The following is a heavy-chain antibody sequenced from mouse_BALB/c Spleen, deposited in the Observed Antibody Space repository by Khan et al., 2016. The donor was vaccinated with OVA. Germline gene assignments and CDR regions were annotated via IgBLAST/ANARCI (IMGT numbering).Heavy chain of an antibody. CDR3: ARNGVGNYERRND. J-gene: IGHJ2*01. CDR2: IYPGNSDT. D-gene: IGHD2-1*01. V-gene: IGHV1-5*01. Sequence: VQLQQSGTVLARPGASVKMSCKGSGYTFTNYWMHWVKQRPGQGLEWIGVIYPGNSDTNYNQKFKGKATLTAVTSTSPAYMQLNSLTYEDTAVYNGARNGVGNYERRNDWGQGTTLTVSS. CDR1: GYTFTNYW.